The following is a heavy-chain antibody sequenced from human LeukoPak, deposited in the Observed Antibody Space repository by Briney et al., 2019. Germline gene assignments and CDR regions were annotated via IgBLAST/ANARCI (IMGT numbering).Heavy chain of an antibody. CDR2: INHSGST. V-gene: IGHV4-34*01. J-gene: IGHJ4*02. D-gene: IGHD1-20*01. CDR3: AITGITGY. Sequence: SETLSLTCAVYGGSFSGYYWSWIRQPPGKGLEWIREINHSGSTNYNPSLKSRVTISVDTSKNQFSLKLSSVTAADTAVYYCAITGITGYWGQGTLVTVSS. CDR1: GGSFSGYY.